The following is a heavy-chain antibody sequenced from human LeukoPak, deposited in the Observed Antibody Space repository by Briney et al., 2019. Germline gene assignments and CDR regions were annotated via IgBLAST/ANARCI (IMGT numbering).Heavy chain of an antibody. CDR3: ARGRLYSSGFDY. CDR2: INHSGST. J-gene: IGHJ4*02. Sequence: SETLSLTCAVYGGSFSGYYWSWIRQPPGKGLEWIGEINHSGSTNYNPSLKSRVTISVDTSKNQFSLKLSPVTAADTAVYHCARGRLYSSGFDYWGQGTLVTVSS. V-gene: IGHV4-34*01. D-gene: IGHD6-19*01. CDR1: GGSFSGYY.